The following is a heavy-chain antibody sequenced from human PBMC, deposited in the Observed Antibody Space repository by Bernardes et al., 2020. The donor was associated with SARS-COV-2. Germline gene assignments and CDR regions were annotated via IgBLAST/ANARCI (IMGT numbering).Heavy chain of an antibody. Sequence: GWSLSRSCAASGFTLSSYSMNWVRQAPGQGLEWVSYISSSSATMYYADSVKGRFTISRDSAKNSLYLQMNSLRAEDTALYYCARVSSRSGSRSDWFDPWGQGTLVTVSS. CDR2: ISSSSATM. CDR3: ARVSSRSGSRSDWFDP. V-gene: IGHV3-48*04. CDR1: GFTLSSYS. D-gene: IGHD3-10*01. J-gene: IGHJ5*02.